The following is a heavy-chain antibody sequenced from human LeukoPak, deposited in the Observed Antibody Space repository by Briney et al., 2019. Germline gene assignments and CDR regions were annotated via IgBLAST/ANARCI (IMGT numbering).Heavy chain of an antibody. CDR1: GGTFSSYA. V-gene: IGHV1-18*01. CDR3: ARSYYYDSSGYYNYFDS. Sequence: ASVKVSCKASGGTFSSYAISWVRQAPGQGLEWMGWISAYNGNTNYAQKVQGRVTMTTDTSTSTAYMELRSLRSDDTAVYYCARSYYYDSSGYYNYFDSWGQGTLVTVSS. J-gene: IGHJ4*02. CDR2: ISAYNGNT. D-gene: IGHD3-22*01.